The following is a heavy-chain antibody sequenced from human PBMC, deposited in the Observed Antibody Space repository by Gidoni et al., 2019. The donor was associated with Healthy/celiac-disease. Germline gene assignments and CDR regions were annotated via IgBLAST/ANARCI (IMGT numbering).Heavy chain of an antibody. D-gene: IGHD1-26*01. CDR1: GGSISSGGYS. CDR3: ARVKVGFKNLWFDP. Sequence: QLQLQESGSGLVKPSQTLSLPCAVSGGSISSGGYSWSWILQPPGKGLKWIGYIYHSGSTYYNPSLKSRVTIAVDRSKNQFSLKLSSVTAADTAVYYCARVKVGFKNLWFDPWGQGTLVTVSS. J-gene: IGHJ5*02. CDR2: IYHSGST. V-gene: IGHV4-30-2*01.